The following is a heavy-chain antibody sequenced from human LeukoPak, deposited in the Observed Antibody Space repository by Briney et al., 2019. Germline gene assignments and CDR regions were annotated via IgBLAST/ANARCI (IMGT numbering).Heavy chain of an antibody. Sequence: ASVKVSCKASGYTFTSYDINWVRQATGQGLEWTGWMNPNSGNTGYAQKFQGRVTITRNTSISTAYMELSSLRSEDTAVYYCARGRRAAAGTDYWGQGTLVTVSS. V-gene: IGHV1-8*03. CDR3: ARGRRAAAGTDY. CDR2: MNPNSGNT. J-gene: IGHJ4*02. D-gene: IGHD6-13*01. CDR1: GYTFTSYD.